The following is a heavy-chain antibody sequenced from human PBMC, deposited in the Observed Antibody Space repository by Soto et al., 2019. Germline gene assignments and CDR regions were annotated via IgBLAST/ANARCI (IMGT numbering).Heavy chain of an antibody. CDR3: ARGEVLIAIHKPVWYFDL. Sequence: QEQLQQWGAGLLKPSETLSLTCAVYGGSFSDYYWSWIRQPPGKGLEWIGEINHSGSTNYNPSLKSRVTISVDPSKNQFSLKLSSVAVADTAVYYCARGEVLIAIHKPVWYFDLWGRGTLVTVSS. V-gene: IGHV4-34*01. CDR2: INHSGST. D-gene: IGHD2-21*01. CDR1: GGSFSDYY. J-gene: IGHJ2*01.